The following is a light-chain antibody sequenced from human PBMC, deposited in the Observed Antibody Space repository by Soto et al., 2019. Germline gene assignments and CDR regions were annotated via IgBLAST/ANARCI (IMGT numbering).Light chain of an antibody. CDR3: QQYGSTAT. Sequence: ETVLTQSPGTLSLFPGESATLSCRASQSISSPYLAWYQQKPGQAPRLLIFGASTRATGISDRFSGSGSGTDFTLTISRLEPEDSAVYYCQQYGSTATFGPGTKVDIK. V-gene: IGKV3-20*01. J-gene: IGKJ3*01. CDR2: GAS. CDR1: QSISSPY.